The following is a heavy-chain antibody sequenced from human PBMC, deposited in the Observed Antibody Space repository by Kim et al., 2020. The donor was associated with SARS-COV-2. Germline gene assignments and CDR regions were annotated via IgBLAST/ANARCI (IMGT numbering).Heavy chain of an antibody. Sequence: SETLSLTCTVSGGSISSYSWSWIRQPPGKGLEWIVYTYYSGRTNYNPSLKSRVTISVDTSKNQFSLKLSSVTAADTAIYYCARDRIGYCCSTSCSLHFD. J-gene: IGHJ4*01. D-gene: IGHD2-2*01. CDR3: ARDRIGYCCSTSCSLHFD. CDR2: TYYSGRT. CDR1: GGSISSYS. V-gene: IGHV4-59*01.